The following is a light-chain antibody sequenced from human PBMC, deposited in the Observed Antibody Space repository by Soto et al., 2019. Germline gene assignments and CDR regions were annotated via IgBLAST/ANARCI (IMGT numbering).Light chain of an antibody. CDR1: QSIGSW. J-gene: IGKJ1*01. Sequence: DIQMTQSPSTLSASVGDRVTITCRASQSIGSWLAWYQQKPGAAPKLLIYDASSLQSGVPSRFSGSGSGTEFTLSISSLQPDDFATYYCQQYKGTFGQGTKVEIK. CDR3: QQYKGT. CDR2: DAS. V-gene: IGKV1-5*01.